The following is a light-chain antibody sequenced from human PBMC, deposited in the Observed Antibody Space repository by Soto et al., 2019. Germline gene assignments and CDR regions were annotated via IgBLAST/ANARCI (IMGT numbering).Light chain of an antibody. J-gene: IGKJ2*01. CDR3: QQYNSYPYT. CDR1: QSISTW. CDR2: DAS. V-gene: IGKV1-5*01. Sequence: DIQMTQSPSTVSASVGDGVTITCRASQSISTWLAWYQQKPGKAPNLLIYDASTLESGGPSGFSGSGSGTEFTLTISILQPDDSATYYCQQYNSYPYTFGQGTKLVIK.